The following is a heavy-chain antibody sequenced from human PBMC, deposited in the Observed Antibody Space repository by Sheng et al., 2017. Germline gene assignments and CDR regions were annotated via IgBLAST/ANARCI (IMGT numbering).Heavy chain of an antibody. V-gene: IGHV3-33*01. D-gene: IGHD3-22*01. CDR3: ARAERYYSDSSGYYEYFRH. CDR2: IWYDGSNK. J-gene: IGHJ1*01. Sequence: QVQLVESGGGVVQPGRSLRLSCAASRFSFSSYAMHWVRQAPGKGLEWVAVIWYDGSNKYYADSVKGRFTISRDNSKNTLYLQMNSLRAEDTAVYYCARAERYYSDSSGYYEYFRHWGQGTLVTVSS. CDR1: RFSFSSYA.